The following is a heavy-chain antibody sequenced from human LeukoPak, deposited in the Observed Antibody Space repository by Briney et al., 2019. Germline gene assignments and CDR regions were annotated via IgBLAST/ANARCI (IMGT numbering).Heavy chain of an antibody. CDR1: GSTFSSYG. J-gene: IGHJ6*04. CDR3: AKDPYSSGWYGMDV. V-gene: IGHV3-30*18. Sequence: PGGSLRLSCAAFGSTFSSYGMHWVRHAPGKGLEWVAVISHDGSNKYYADSVKGRFTISRDNSKNTLYLQMNSLRAEDTGVYYCAKDPYSSGWYGMDVWGKGTTVTVSS. CDR2: ISHDGSNK. D-gene: IGHD6-19*01.